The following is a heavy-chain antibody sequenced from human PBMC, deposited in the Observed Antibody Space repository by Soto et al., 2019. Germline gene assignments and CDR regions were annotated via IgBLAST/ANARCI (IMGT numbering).Heavy chain of an antibody. V-gene: IGHV3-30*18. D-gene: IGHD2-15*01. CDR2: ISYDGSNK. J-gene: IGHJ5*02. CDR3: AKDYLGYCSGGSCWLDP. CDR1: GFTFSSYG. Sequence: AGGSLRLSCAASGFTFSSYGMHWVRQAPGKGLEWVAVISYDGSNKYYADSVKGRFTISRDNSKNTLYLQMNSLRAEDTAVYYCAKDYLGYCSGGSCWLDPWGQGTLVTVSS.